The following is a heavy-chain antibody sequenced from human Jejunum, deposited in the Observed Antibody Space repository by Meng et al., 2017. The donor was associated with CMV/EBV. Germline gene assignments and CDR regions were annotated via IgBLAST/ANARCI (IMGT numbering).Heavy chain of an antibody. V-gene: IGHV4-31*03. J-gene: IGHJ4*02. CDR3: ARVSSGWDYFDY. Sequence: RGARSRLRTPVHTLSPRCTVSGGSVISCGYYWTWIRQHPGRGLEWFGHIYYSGSTFYNPSLKGRVIISIGTSKNQFSLNLRSVTAADTAVYYCARVSSGWDYFDYWGQGTLVTVSS. CDR1: GGSVISCGYY. D-gene: IGHD6-19*01. CDR2: IYYSGST.